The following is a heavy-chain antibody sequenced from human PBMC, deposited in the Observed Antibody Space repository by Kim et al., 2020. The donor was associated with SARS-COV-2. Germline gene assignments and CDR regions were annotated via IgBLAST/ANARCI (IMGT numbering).Heavy chain of an antibody. CDR3: ARVADILTGKTGFRVLDY. Sequence: GGSLRLSCAASGFTFSAYSMNWVRQAPGKGLEWVSHISTSSTTIYYADSVKGRFTIARDNAKNSLYLQMNSLRDEDTAVYYCARVADILTGKTGFRVLDYWGQGTLVTVSS. CDR1: GFTFSAYS. CDR2: ISTSSTTI. D-gene: IGHD3-9*01. J-gene: IGHJ4*02. V-gene: IGHV3-48*02.